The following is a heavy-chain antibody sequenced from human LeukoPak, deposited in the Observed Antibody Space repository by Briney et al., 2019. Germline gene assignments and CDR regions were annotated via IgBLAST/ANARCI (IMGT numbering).Heavy chain of an antibody. Sequence: GGSLRLSCAASGFTFSSYEMNWVRQAPGKGLEWVSYISSSGSTIYYADSVKGRFTISRDNAKNSLYLQMNSLRAEDTAVYYCASPSGYGDYGGYRHYYYYMDVWGKGTTVTISS. J-gene: IGHJ6*03. D-gene: IGHD4-17*01. V-gene: IGHV3-48*03. CDR1: GFTFSSYE. CDR3: ASPSGYGDYGGYRHYYYYMDV. CDR2: ISSSGSTI.